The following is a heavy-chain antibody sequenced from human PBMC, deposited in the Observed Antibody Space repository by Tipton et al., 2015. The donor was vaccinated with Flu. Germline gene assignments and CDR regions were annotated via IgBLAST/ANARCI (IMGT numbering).Heavy chain of an antibody. Sequence: QLVQSGGGLDQPGGSLRLSCAASGFTFSASWMTWARQAPGKGLEWVANINQDGSEKYYVDSVKGRFTISRDNAKNSLFLQMNSLTAEDTAVYYCASRMGSGTYSGYAFDFWGQGTMVTVSS. D-gene: IGHD1-26*01. CDR2: INQDGSEK. J-gene: IGHJ3*01. V-gene: IGHV3-7*01. CDR3: ASRMGSGTYSGYAFDF. CDR1: GFTFSASW.